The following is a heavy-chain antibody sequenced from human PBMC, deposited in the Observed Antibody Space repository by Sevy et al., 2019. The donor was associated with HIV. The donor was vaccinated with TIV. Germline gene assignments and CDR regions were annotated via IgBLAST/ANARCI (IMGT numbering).Heavy chain of an antibody. CDR2: ISKTTSDNT. J-gene: IGHJ3*02. CDR1: GFTFSNFA. CDR3: AKGAYDSGSYLYAFDI. Sequence: GGSLRLSCAASGFTFSNFAMSWIRQAPGKGLQWVSTISKTTSDNTYYADTVKGRFTISRDNSRNILYLQMNSLRDEDTAVYYCAKGAYDSGSYLYAFDIWGQGTMVTVSS. V-gene: IGHV3-23*01. D-gene: IGHD3-22*01.